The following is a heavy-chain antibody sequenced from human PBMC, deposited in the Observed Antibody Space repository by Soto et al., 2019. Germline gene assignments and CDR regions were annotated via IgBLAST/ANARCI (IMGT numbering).Heavy chain of an antibody. CDR1: GYSVTSDSY. Sequence: NPSETLSLTCLVSGYSVTSDSYWAWIRQSPGKGLEWIVSMYHGGTTFYNPSLKSRVTMSMDTSKNQFSLKLRSVTAADTAIYYCARVHVMVVAGSTFDYWGQGILVTVSS. CDR3: ARVHVMVVAGSTFDY. D-gene: IGHD2-15*01. J-gene: IGHJ4*02. CDR2: MYHGGTT. V-gene: IGHV4-38-2*01.